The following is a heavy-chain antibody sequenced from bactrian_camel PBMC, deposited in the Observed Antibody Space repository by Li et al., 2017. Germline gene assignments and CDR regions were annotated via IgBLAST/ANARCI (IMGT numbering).Heavy chain of an antibody. Sequence: LSCVVSGAEYQSYCMGWFRQAPGKEREGIAAIQIAFSNPFYANSVNGRFTIAYDNAKKTLYLQMNRLKLEDTAMYYCAARAGGDSSFNAQWYAYWGQGTQVTVS. CDR1: GAEYQSYC. V-gene: IGHV3S1*01. J-gene: IGHJ4*01. CDR3: AARAGGDSSFNAQWYAY. D-gene: IGHD2*01. CDR2: IQIAFSNP.